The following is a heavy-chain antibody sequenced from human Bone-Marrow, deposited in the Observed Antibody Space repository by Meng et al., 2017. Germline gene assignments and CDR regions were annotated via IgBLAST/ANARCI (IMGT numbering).Heavy chain of an antibody. CDR3: ARAYYDFWSGYYTHFDY. Sequence: QVQLVHSGAVVKKPGSSVKVSCTASGGTFSSYAISWVRQAPGQGLEWMGGIIPIFGTANYAQKFQGRVTITADESTSTAYMELSSLRSEDTAVYYCARAYYDFWSGYYTHFDYWGQGTLVTVSS. V-gene: IGHV1-69*01. D-gene: IGHD3-3*01. CDR1: GGTFSSYA. J-gene: IGHJ4*02. CDR2: IIPIFGTA.